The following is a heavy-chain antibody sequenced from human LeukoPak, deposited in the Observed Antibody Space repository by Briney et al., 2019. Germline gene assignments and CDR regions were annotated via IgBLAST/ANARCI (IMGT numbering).Heavy chain of an antibody. Sequence: PSETLSLTCTASGGSISSYYWSWIRQPPGKGLEWIGYIYYSGSTNYNPSLKSRVTISVDTSKNQFSLKLSSVTAADTAVYYCARDRNCSGGSCYRGRWFDPWGQGTLVTVSS. CDR2: IYYSGST. V-gene: IGHV4-59*01. J-gene: IGHJ5*02. CDR1: GGSISSYY. CDR3: ARDRNCSGGSCYRGRWFDP. D-gene: IGHD2-15*01.